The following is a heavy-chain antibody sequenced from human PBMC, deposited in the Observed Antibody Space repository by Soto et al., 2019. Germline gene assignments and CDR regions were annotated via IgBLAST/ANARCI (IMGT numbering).Heavy chain of an antibody. Sequence: QVQLVQSGAEVKKPGASVKVSCKASGYTFTSYGISWVRQAPGQGLEWMGWISAYNGNTNYAQKRQGRVTMTKDTSTRTAYMELRSLRSDDTAVYYCARDGGVAVAGNEDGMGVWGQGTTVTVSS. V-gene: IGHV1-18*01. CDR1: GYTFTSYG. CDR3: ARDGGVAVAGNEDGMGV. CDR2: ISAYNGNT. D-gene: IGHD6-19*01. J-gene: IGHJ6*02.